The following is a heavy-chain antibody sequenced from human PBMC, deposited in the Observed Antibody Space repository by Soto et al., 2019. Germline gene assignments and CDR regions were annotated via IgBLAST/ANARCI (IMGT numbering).Heavy chain of an antibody. CDR1: GYTFNNYG. D-gene: IGHD4-17*01. CDR2: ISTYNGNT. CDR3: EIDAYGVYSY. V-gene: IGHV1-18*01. J-gene: IGHJ4*02. Sequence: QVQLVQSGGEVKKPGASVKVSCKASGYTFNNYGISWVRQAPGQGLDWMGWISTYNGNTNYAQKLQDRVTMTTDTSTSTAYMELRSLRSDDAAVYYCEIDAYGVYSYWGQGTLVTVSS.